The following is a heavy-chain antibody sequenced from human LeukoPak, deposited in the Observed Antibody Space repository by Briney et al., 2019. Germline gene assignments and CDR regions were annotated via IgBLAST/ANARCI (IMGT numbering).Heavy chain of an antibody. Sequence: PGGSLRLFCGASGFPFDDYGMFWVRQSPGKGLEWVSSISWNSGIIDYTDSVKGRFTISRDNAKNSLYLQMNSLRVEDTAFYYCAKDRFFYDSGSKANWGQGTLVTVSS. D-gene: IGHD3-22*01. V-gene: IGHV3-9*01. CDR1: GFPFDDYG. J-gene: IGHJ4*02. CDR2: ISWNSGII. CDR3: AKDRFFYDSGSKAN.